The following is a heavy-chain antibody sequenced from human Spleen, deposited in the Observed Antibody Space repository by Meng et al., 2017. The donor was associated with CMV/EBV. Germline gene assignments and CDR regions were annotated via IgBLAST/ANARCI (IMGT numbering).Heavy chain of an antibody. Sequence: QVQLQQWGAGLLKPSEALALTLAVYGGSFIGYYWSWIRQPPGKGLEWIGEINHSGSTNYNPSLKSRVTISVDTSKNQFSLKLSSVTAADTAVYYCARGCRVGVWGSYRFGGYIDLWGRGTLVTVSS. D-gene: IGHD3-16*02. CDR2: INHSGST. V-gene: IGHV4-34*01. CDR1: GGSFIGYY. J-gene: IGHJ2*01. CDR3: ARGCRVGVWGSYRFGGYIDL.